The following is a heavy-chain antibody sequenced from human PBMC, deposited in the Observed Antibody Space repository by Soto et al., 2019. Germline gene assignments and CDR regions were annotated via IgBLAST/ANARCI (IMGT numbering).Heavy chain of an antibody. CDR3: ARLILGRGTNWFDP. Sequence: QLQLQESGPGLVKPSETLSLTCTVSGGSISNSSYYWGWIRQPPGKGLEWIGSIYYSGSTYYNPSLKSRVTISVDTSKNQFSLKLSSVTAADTAVYYCARLILGRGTNWFDPWGQGTLVTVSS. CDR2: IYYSGST. CDR1: GGSISNSSYY. J-gene: IGHJ5*02. V-gene: IGHV4-39*01.